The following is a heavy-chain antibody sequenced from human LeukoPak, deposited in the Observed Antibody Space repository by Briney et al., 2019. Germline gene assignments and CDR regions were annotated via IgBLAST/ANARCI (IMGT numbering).Heavy chain of an antibody. CDR2: IESDGSGT. Sequence: QPGRSLRLSCAASGFTFSIYWMQWVRQAPGKGLVWLSRIESDGSGTSYADSVKGRFTISRDNAKNTLYLQMNSLRVEDTAVYYCATSPGVGAGDWGQGTLVTVSS. CDR1: GFTFSIYW. V-gene: IGHV3-74*01. D-gene: IGHD1-26*01. J-gene: IGHJ4*02. CDR3: ATSPGVGAGD.